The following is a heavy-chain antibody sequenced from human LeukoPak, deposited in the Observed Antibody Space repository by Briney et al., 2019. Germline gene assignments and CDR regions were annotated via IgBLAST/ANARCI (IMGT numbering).Heavy chain of an antibody. Sequence: KPSETLSLTCTVSGGSISSSSYYWGWIRQPPGKGLEWIGSIYYSGSTYYNPSLKSRVTISVDTSNNQFSLKLSSVTAADTAVYYCARHYDSRLFDYWGQGTLVTVSS. CDR3: ARHYDSRLFDY. CDR2: IYYSGST. V-gene: IGHV4-39*01. J-gene: IGHJ4*02. CDR1: GGSISSSSYY. D-gene: IGHD3-22*01.